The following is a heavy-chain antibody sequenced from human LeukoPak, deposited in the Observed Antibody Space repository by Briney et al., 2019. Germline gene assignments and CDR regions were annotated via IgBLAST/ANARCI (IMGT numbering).Heavy chain of an antibody. CDR2: IKQDGSEK. CDR1: GFTFSNYG. V-gene: IGHV3-7*01. Sequence: QSGGSLRLSCAASGFTFSNYGMTWVRQAPGKGLEWVANIKQDGSEKYYLDSVKGRFTISRDNSKNSLYLQMTSLRAEDTAVYYCAGLLRYFDWLSPWSDPWGQGTLVTVSS. J-gene: IGHJ5*02. D-gene: IGHD3-9*01. CDR3: AGLLRYFDWLSPWSDP.